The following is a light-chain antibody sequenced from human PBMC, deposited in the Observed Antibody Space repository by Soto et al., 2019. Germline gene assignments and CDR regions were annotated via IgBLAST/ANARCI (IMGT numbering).Light chain of an antibody. J-gene: IGLJ2*01. CDR2: LNSDGSH. CDR1: SGHSSYA. V-gene: IGLV4-69*01. Sequence: QSVLTQSPSASASLGASVKLTCTLSSGHSSYAIAWHQQQPEKGPRYLMKLNSDGSHSKGDGIPDRFSGSSSGAERYLTTSSLQSEDEADYYCQTWGTDIVVFGGGTQLNVL. CDR3: QTWGTDIVV.